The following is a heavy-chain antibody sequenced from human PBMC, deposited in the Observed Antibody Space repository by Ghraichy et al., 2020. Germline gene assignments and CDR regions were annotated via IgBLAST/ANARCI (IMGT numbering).Heavy chain of an antibody. J-gene: IGHJ2*01. V-gene: IGHV4-31*03. Sequence: SLNISCTVSGGSISSGGYYWSWIRQHPGKGPEWIGYIYYSGSTYYNPSLKSRVTISVDTSKNQFSLKLSSVTAADTAVYYCARYYGDYYWYFDLWGRGTLVTVS. CDR3: ARYYGDYYWYFDL. CDR1: GGSISSGGYY. D-gene: IGHD4-17*01. CDR2: IYYSGST.